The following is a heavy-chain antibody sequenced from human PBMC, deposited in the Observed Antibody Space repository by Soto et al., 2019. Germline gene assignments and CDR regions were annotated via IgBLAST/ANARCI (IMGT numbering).Heavy chain of an antibody. CDR2: INHSGST. V-gene: IGHV4-34*01. CDR1: GGSFSGYC. J-gene: IGHJ5*02. Sequence: PSETLSLTWAVYGGSFSGYCWSWIRQPPGKGLEWIGEINHSGSTNYNPSLKRRVTISVDTSKNQFSLKLSSVTAADTAVYYCARRLQYYDFWSGYYTPSNWFDPWGQGTLVTVSS. CDR3: ARRLQYYDFWSGYYTPSNWFDP. D-gene: IGHD3-3*01.